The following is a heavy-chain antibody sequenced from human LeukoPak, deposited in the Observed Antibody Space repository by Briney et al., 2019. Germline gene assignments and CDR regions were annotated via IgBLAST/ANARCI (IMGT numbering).Heavy chain of an antibody. Sequence: NPSETLSLTCTVSSGSISNYYWSWIRHPPGKGLVWIGYIYYSGSTNYNPSLKSRVTISVDTSKNQFSLKLRSVTAADTAVYYCARISSSNWYNERGAFDVWGQGTMVTVSS. CDR1: SGSISNYY. CDR2: IYYSGST. CDR3: ARISSSNWYNERGAFDV. V-gene: IGHV4-59*01. D-gene: IGHD6-13*01. J-gene: IGHJ3*01.